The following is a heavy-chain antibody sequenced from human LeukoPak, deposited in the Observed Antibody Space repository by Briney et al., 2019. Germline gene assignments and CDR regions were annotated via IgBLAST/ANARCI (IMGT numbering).Heavy chain of an antibody. CDR3: ARVPYYYGSGSFSF. CDR2: IYYTGSP. D-gene: IGHD3-10*01. V-gene: IGHV4-59*11. CDR1: NGSIRPHY. J-gene: IGHJ4*02. Sequence: SETLSLTCTVVNGSIRPHYWSWIRQPPGKGLEWVGFIYYTGSPRYNPSLKSRVAMSVDMSKNQVSLTLYSVTAADTALYYCARVPYYYGSGSFSFWGQGTLVTVSS.